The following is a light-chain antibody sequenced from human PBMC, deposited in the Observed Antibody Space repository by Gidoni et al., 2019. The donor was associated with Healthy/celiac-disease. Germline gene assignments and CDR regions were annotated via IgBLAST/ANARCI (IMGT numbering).Light chain of an antibody. Sequence: DIQMTQSPSTLSASVGDRVTIPCRASQSITSWLACYKQKPGKAPKLLIYKAYILESGVPSRFSGSGSGTEFTLTSSRLQPDDFANYYRQQYNSLCRFGQGTKLEIK. J-gene: IGKJ2*04. V-gene: IGKV1-5*03. CDR1: QSITSW. CDR3: QQYNSLCR. CDR2: KAY.